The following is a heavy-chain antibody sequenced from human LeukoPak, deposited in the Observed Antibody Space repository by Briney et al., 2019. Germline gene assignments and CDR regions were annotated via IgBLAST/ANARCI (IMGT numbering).Heavy chain of an antibody. CDR2: ISASGVMT. Sequence: PGGSLRLSCAASGFTLTNYAMTWVRQAPGKGLEWVSSISASGVMTYYADSVKGRFTVSRDTSKNSLYLQMNSLRAEDTAVYYCAREPNSPFDYWGQGTLVTVSS. CDR3: AREPNSPFDY. CDR1: GFTLTNYA. V-gene: IGHV3-23*01. J-gene: IGHJ4*02.